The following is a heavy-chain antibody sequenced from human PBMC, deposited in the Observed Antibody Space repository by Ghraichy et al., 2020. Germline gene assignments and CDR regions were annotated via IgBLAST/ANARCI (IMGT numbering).Heavy chain of an antibody. J-gene: IGHJ4*02. CDR2: IYYSGST. CDR3: ARHGTRTGAADY. CDR1: GGSISSSSYY. D-gene: IGHD7-27*01. V-gene: IGHV4-39*01. Sequence: SETLSLTCTVSGGSISSSSYYWGWIRQPPGKGLEWIGSIYYSGSTYYNPSLKSRVTISVDTSKNQFSLKLSSVTAADTAVYYCARHGTRTGAADYWGQGTLVTVSS.